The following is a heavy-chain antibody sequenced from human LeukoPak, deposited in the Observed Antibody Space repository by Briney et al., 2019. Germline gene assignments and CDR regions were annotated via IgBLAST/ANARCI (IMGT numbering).Heavy chain of an antibody. CDR2: ISGSGGST. CDR1: RFTFSSYY. J-gene: IGHJ4*02. Sequence: GGTLRLSCAASRFTFSSYYMSWVRQAPGKGLEWVSAISGSGGSTYYADSVKGRFTISRDNSKNTLYLQMNSLRAEDTAVYYCARHYGSGSYYPSYWGQGTLVTVSS. D-gene: IGHD1-26*01. V-gene: IGHV3-23*01. CDR3: ARHYGSGSYYPSY.